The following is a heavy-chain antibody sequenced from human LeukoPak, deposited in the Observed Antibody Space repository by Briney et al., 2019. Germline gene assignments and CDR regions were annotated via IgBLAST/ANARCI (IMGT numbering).Heavy chain of an antibody. CDR1: GGTFSSYA. CDR3: AREHYYGSGSYYTPFDY. Sequence: GASVKVSCKASGGTFSSYAISWVRQAPGQGLEWMGGIIPTFGTANYAQKFQGRVTITADESTSTAYMELSSLRSEDTAVYYCAREHYYGSGSYYTPFDYWGQGTLVTVSS. CDR2: IIPTFGTA. V-gene: IGHV1-69*13. D-gene: IGHD3-10*01. J-gene: IGHJ4*02.